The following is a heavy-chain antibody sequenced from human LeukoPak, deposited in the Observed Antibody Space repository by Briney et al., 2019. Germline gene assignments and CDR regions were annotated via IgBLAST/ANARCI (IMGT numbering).Heavy chain of an antibody. CDR1: GGSISSGSYY. V-gene: IGHV4-61*02. CDR3: ASKYSYVGGYFDY. D-gene: IGHD5-18*01. CDR2: IYTSGST. Sequence: TSETLSLTCTVSGGSISSGSYYWSWIRQPAGKGLEWIGRIYTSGSTNYNPSLKSRVTISVDTSKNQFSLKLSSVTAADTAVYYCASKYSYVGGYFDYWGQGTLVTVSS. J-gene: IGHJ4*02.